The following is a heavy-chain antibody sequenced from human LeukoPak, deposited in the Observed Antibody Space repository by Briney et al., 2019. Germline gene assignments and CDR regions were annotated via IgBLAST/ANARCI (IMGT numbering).Heavy chain of an antibody. CDR3: VGGHDLEFEF. V-gene: IGHV3-53*01. CDR1: GFIVGTNY. CDR2: IYAGGNT. J-gene: IGHJ5*01. D-gene: IGHD4-23*01. Sequence: GGSLRLSCAASGFIVGTNYMTWVRQAPGKRLEWVSMIYAGGNTYYRDSVKGRFTISRDSSKNTVFLHMSGLRDDDTAVYYCVGGHDLEFEFWGQGTLVIVSS.